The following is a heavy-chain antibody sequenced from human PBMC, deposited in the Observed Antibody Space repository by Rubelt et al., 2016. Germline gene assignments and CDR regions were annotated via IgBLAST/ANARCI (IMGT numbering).Heavy chain of an antibody. D-gene: IGHD3-3*01. CDR2: IIPLFGTA. CDR3: ATGGDFGVVIPNWFDP. V-gene: IGHV1-69*01. CDR1: GGTFSSYA. J-gene: IGHJ5*02. Sequence: QVQLVQSGAEVKKPGSSVKVSRKASGGTFSSYAISWVRQAPGQGLEWMRGIIPLFGTANYAQKFQGRVTITANESMSTAYMELGSLGSEDTAVYYCATGGDFGVVIPNWFDPWGQGTLFTVSS.